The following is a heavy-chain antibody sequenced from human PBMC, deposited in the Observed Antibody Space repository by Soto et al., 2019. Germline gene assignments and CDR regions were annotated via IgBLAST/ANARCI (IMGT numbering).Heavy chain of an antibody. V-gene: IGHV1-69*01. Sequence: QVQLVQSGAEVKKPGSSVKVSCKASGGTFTSFAISWVRQAPGKGLEWMGEIIPLFGTTNYAQKFQGRVTITADESTPTAYMELSSLRSEDSAVYYCARETTTVTRDYFYYGMDVWGQGTTVTVSS. D-gene: IGHD4-17*01. CDR3: ARETTTVTRDYFYYGMDV. CDR2: IIPLFGTT. J-gene: IGHJ6*02. CDR1: GGTFTSFA.